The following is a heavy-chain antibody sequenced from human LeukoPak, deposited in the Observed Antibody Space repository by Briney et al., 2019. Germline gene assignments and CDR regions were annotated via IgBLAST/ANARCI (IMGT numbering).Heavy chain of an antibody. V-gene: IGHV4-30-4*08. Sequence: SQTLSLTCTVSGGSISSGDYYWSWIRQPPGKGLEWIGNIYYSGSTYYNPSLRSRVTISVDTSKNQFSLKLSSVTAADTAVYYCARDHSKDYYFDYWGQGTLVTVSS. J-gene: IGHJ4*02. D-gene: IGHD4-11*01. CDR1: GGSISSGDYY. CDR3: ARDHSKDYYFDY. CDR2: IYYSGST.